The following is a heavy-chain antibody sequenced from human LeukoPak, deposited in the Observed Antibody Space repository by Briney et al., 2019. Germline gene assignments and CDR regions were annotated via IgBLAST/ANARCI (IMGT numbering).Heavy chain of an antibody. CDR2: IKQDGSEE. Sequence: GGSLRLSCAASGFTFSRYWMSWVRQAPGKGLEWVANIKQDGSEENFVDSVKGRFTISRDNAKKSLYLQMNSLRAEDTAVYYCARGSSAGASLRHDYWGQGTLVTVSS. CDR1: GFTFSRYW. V-gene: IGHV3-7*01. J-gene: IGHJ4*02. D-gene: IGHD1-26*01. CDR3: ARGSSAGASLRHDY.